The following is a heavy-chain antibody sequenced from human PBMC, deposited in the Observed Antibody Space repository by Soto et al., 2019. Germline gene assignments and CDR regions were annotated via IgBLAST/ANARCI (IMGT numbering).Heavy chain of an antibody. J-gene: IGHJ4*02. CDR2: IYTSGST. Sequence: SETLSLTCTVSGGSIRSYYWSWIRQPAGKGLEWIGRIYTSGSTNYNPSLKSRVTMSVDTSKNQFSLKLSSETAADTAVYYCARVSDDSSGYSNNYFDYWGQGTLVTVSS. V-gene: IGHV4-4*07. D-gene: IGHD3-22*01. CDR1: GGSIRSYY. CDR3: ARVSDDSSGYSNNYFDY.